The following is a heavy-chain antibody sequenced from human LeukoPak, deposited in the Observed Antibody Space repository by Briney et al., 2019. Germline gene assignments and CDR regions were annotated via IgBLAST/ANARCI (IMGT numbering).Heavy chain of an antibody. D-gene: IGHD3-10*01. V-gene: IGHV3-7*01. CDR3: AREVGGMVRGVINWYFDL. J-gene: IGHJ2*01. CDR2: IKQDGSEK. CDR1: GFTFSSYE. Sequence: PGGSLRLSCAASGFTFSSYEMNWVRQAPGKGLEWVANIKQDGSEKYYVDSVKGRFTISRDNAKNSLYLQMNSLRAEDTAVYYCAREVGGMVRGVINWYFDLWGRGTLVTVSS.